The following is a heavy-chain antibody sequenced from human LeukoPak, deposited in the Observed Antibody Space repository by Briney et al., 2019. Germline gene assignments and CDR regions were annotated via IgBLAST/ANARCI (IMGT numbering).Heavy chain of an antibody. D-gene: IGHD1-26*01. J-gene: IGHJ3*02. CDR2: IKQDGSEK. CDR1: GFTFSSYW. Sequence: GGALRLSCAASGFTFSSYWMSWVRQAPGKGREWVANIKQDGSEKYYVDSVKGRFTISRDNAQNSLYLQMNSLRAEDTAVYYCARGPGRAFDIWGQGTMVTVSS. CDR3: ARGPGRAFDI. V-gene: IGHV3-7*03.